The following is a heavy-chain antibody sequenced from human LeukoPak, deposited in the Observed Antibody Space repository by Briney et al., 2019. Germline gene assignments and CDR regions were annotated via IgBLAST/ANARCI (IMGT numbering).Heavy chain of an antibody. CDR2: MNPNSGNT. J-gene: IGHJ3*01. CDR1: GYTFTSYD. Sequence: ASVKVSCKASGYTFTSYDINWVRQATGQGLEWMGWMNPNSGNTGYAQKFQGRVTMTRNTSISTAYMELSSLRSDDTAVYYCARDLYHSGTDWYDVFDVWGQGTMVTVSS. CDR3: ARDLYHSGTDWYDVFDV. D-gene: IGHD1-26*01. V-gene: IGHV1-8*01.